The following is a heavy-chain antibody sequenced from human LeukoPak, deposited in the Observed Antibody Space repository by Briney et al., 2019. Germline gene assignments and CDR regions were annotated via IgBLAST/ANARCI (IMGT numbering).Heavy chain of an antibody. CDR1: GGSFGGYY. D-gene: IGHD3-10*01. CDR3: ARDARRYYGSGSNDRPEYHYYYYMDV. V-gene: IGHV4-34*01. Sequence: SETLSLTCAVYGGSFGGYYWSWIRQPPGKGLEWIGEINDSGSSNYIPSLKSRVTMSGNTSKNQFSLKLSSVTAADTAVYYCARDARRYYGSGSNDRPEYHYYYYMDVWGKGTTVTISS. J-gene: IGHJ6*03. CDR2: INDSGSS.